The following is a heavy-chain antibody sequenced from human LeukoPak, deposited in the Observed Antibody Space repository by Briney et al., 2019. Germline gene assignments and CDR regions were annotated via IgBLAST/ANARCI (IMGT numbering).Heavy chain of an antibody. Sequence: ASVKVSCKASGYTFTSYGISWVRQAPGQGPEWMGWISAYNGSTNYAQKLQGRVTVTTDTSTSTAYMELRSLRSDDTAVYYCAGVAAAAIYYYYGMDVWGQGTTVTVSS. CDR3: AGVAAAAIYYYYGMDV. V-gene: IGHV1-18*01. J-gene: IGHJ6*02. D-gene: IGHD6-13*01. CDR1: GYTFTSYG. CDR2: ISAYNGST.